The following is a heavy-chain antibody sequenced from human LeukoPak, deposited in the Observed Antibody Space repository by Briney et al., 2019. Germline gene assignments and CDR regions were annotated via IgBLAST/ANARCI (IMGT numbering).Heavy chain of an antibody. D-gene: IGHD3-9*01. J-gene: IGHJ4*02. CDR3: ARGGSDYDILTGYYRAYESYY. V-gene: IGHV1-8*01. Sequence: ASVTVSCKASGYTFTSYDINWVRQAAGQGLEWMGWMNPNSGNTGYAKKFQGRVTMTRNTSISTAYMELSSLRSEDTAVYYCARGGSDYDILTGYYRAYESYYWGQGTLVTVSS. CDR1: GYTFTSYD. CDR2: MNPNSGNT.